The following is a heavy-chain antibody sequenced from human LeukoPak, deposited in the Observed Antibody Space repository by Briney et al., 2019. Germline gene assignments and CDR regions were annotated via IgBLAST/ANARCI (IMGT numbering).Heavy chain of an antibody. J-gene: IGHJ3*02. CDR2: ISAYNANT. CDR1: GYTFTSYG. Sequence: RASVKLSCKASGYTFTSYGISWVRHAPGQGLEWMGGISAYNANTNYAQTLKGRVTMTTDTSTSTAYMELRRLRSDDTAVYYCARVEVVAAIEDFDICGQGTMVTVSS. D-gene: IGHD2-21*02. V-gene: IGHV1-18*01. CDR3: ARVEVVAAIEDFDI.